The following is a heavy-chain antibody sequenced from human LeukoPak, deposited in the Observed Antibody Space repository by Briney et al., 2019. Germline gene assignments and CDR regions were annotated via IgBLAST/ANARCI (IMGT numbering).Heavy chain of an antibody. CDR3: ARESDSSGYYDY. V-gene: IGHV3-48*01. CDR1: GFTFTTYG. D-gene: IGHD3-22*01. J-gene: IGHJ4*02. Sequence: GGSLRLSCAASGFTFTTYGMSWVRQAPGKGLEWVSHISTGRSIMNYADSVKGRFTISRDNGKNSLYLQMNSLRVEDTAVYYCARESDSSGYYDYWGQGTLVTVSS. CDR2: ISTGRSIM.